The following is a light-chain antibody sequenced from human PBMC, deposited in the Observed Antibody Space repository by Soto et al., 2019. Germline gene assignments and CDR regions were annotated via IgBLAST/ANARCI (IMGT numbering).Light chain of an antibody. Sequence: EIVLTQSPGTLSLSPGERATLSCRASQSVSSSDLAWYQQKPGQAPRLLIYGASSRSAGIPDRFSGSGSGTNFSLTTSRLEPEDFAVYYCQQYGSSLRTFGHGTKVELK. J-gene: IGKJ1*01. V-gene: IGKV3-20*01. CDR2: GAS. CDR3: QQYGSSLRT. CDR1: QSVSSSD.